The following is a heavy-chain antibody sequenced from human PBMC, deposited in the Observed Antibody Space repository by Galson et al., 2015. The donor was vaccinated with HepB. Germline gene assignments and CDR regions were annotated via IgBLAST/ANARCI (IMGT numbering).Heavy chain of an antibody. J-gene: IGHJ4*02. Sequence: LTCAVYGGSFTEYFWSWIRQPPGKGLEWIGEINHSGSTNYNPSLKSRVALSVDTSKNQSSLRLSSATAADTAIYYCARGSFLSAAGTVYGASDYDYWGQGTLVTVSS. D-gene: IGHD6-13*01. CDR2: INHSGST. CDR3: ARGSFLSAAGTVYGASDYDY. CDR1: GGSFTEYF. V-gene: IGHV4-34*01.